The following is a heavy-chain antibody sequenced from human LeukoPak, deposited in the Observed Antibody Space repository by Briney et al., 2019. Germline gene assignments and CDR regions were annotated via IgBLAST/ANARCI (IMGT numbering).Heavy chain of an antibody. V-gene: IGHV1-2*02. D-gene: IGHD2-21*02. Sequence: ASVKVSCKASGYTFTGYYMHWVRQAPGQGLEWMGWINVNSGGTRYAQKFQGRVTVTRDTSFSTAYMEASRLRSDDTAVYYCARDPPTEGWDFDLWGRGTLVTVSS. J-gene: IGHJ2*01. CDR3: ARDPPTEGWDFDL. CDR1: GYTFTGYY. CDR2: INVNSGGT.